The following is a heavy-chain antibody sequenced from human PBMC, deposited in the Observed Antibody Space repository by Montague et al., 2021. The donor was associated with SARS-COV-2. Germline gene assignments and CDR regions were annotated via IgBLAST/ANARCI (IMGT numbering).Heavy chain of an antibody. CDR1: GGSISGYY. D-gene: IGHD1-20*01. J-gene: IGHJ4*01. Sequence: SETLSLTCTVSGGSISGYYWSWFRQSAGKGLEWIGHIYNSGSTSYNPSLKSRVTMSVDTSKNQFSLKLSSVTAADTAVYYCVQDQGRSNWNYPDYWGQGTLVTVSS. CDR3: VQDQGRSNWNYPDY. V-gene: IGHV4-4*07. CDR2: IYNSGST.